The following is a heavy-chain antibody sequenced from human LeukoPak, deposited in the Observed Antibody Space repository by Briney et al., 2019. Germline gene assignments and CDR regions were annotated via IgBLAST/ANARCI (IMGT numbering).Heavy chain of an antibody. D-gene: IGHD5-18*01. CDR3: ARRSDSYGYYY. Sequence: GEPLKISCQGSGYSFSRYWIGWVRQMHGRGLELMGIIYPGDSDTRYSPSFQDQVAISVDKSISTAYLQWSSLKASDSAIYYCARRSDSYGYYYWGQGTLVTVSS. V-gene: IGHV5-51*01. J-gene: IGHJ4*02. CDR2: IYPGDSDT. CDR1: GYSFSRYW.